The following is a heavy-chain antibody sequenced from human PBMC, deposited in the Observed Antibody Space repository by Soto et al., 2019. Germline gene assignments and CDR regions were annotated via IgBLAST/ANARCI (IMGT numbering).Heavy chain of an antibody. J-gene: IGHJ5*02. Sequence: GGSHRLSSTASGFNFRSYAMHWVRQAPGKGLEWVAVISYDGSNKYYADSVKGRFTISRDNSKNTLYLQMNSLRAEDTAVYYCARDLGIVVVPAAGNWFDPWGQGTLVTVSS. CDR2: ISYDGSNK. CDR1: GFNFRSYA. D-gene: IGHD2-2*01. CDR3: ARDLGIVVVPAAGNWFDP. V-gene: IGHV3-30-3*01.